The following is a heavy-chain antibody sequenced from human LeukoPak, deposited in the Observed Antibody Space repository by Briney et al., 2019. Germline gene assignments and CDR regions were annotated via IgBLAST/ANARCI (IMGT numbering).Heavy chain of an antibody. CDR1: GFTFSSYG. CDR3: AKDLRAGTICTNGVCSNMDV. CDR2: IRYDGSNK. J-gene: IGHJ6*03. Sequence: GGSLRLSFAASGFTFSSYGMHWVRQAPGKGLEWVAFIRYDGSNKYYADSVKGRFTISRDNSKNTLYLKMNSLRAEDTAVYYCAKDLRAGTICTNGVCSNMDVWGKGTTVTVSS. D-gene: IGHD2-8*01. V-gene: IGHV3-30*02.